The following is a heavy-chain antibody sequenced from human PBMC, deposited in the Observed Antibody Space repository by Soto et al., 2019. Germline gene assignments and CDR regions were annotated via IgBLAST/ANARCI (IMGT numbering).Heavy chain of an antibody. Sequence: QEQLVESGGGVVQPGGSLRLSCAASGMTFLSYGMHWVRQAPGKGLEWVARIWDAGGEDYYLESVKGRFTISRDNSKNTLYLQMNTLRAEDTAVYYCTRGSYALTGTPACMDVWGQGTAVIVSS. CDR2: IWDAGGED. V-gene: IGHV3-33*01. CDR3: TRGSYALTGTPACMDV. J-gene: IGHJ6*02. CDR1: GMTFLSYG. D-gene: IGHD3-16*01.